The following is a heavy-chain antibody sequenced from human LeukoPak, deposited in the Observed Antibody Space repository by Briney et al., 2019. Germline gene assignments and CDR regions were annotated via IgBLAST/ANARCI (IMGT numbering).Heavy chain of an antibody. J-gene: IGHJ4*02. V-gene: IGHV3-30*02. CDR3: AKDLKGLRFLGPEVDY. CDR1: GFTFSSYG. Sequence: AGGSLRLSCAASGFTFSSYGMHWVRQAPGKGLEWVAFIRYDGSNKYYADSVKGRFTISRDNSKNTLYLQMNSLRAEDTAVYYCAKDLKGLRFLGPEVDYWGQGTLVTVSS. CDR2: IRYDGSNK. D-gene: IGHD3-3*01.